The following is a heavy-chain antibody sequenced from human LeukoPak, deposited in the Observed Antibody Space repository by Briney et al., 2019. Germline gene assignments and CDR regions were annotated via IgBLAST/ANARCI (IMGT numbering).Heavy chain of an antibody. CDR1: GFTFRNHW. D-gene: IGHD3-22*01. CDR3: ASGPGGYYDSSGSFDY. V-gene: IGHV3-21*01. J-gene: IGHJ4*02. CDR2: ISSSSSYI. Sequence: PGGSLRLSCAASGFTFRNHWMNWVRQAPGKGLEWVSSISSSSSYIYYADSVKGRFTISRDNAKNSLYLQMNSLRAGDTAVYYCASGPGGYYDSSGSFDYWGQGTLVTVSS.